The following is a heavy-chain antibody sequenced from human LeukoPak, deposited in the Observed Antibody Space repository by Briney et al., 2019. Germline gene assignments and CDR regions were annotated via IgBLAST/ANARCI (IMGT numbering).Heavy chain of an antibody. V-gene: IGHV4-61*01. CDR3: ARGRLRFLHRPENWFDP. Sequence: PSETLSLTCTVSGGSVSSGSYYWSWVRQPPGKGLEWIGYIYYSGSTNYNPSLKSRVTISVDTSKNQFSLKLSSVTAADTAVYYCARGRLRFLHRPENWFDPWGQGTLVTVSS. D-gene: IGHD3-3*01. CDR1: GGSVSSGSYY. CDR2: IYYSGST. J-gene: IGHJ5*02.